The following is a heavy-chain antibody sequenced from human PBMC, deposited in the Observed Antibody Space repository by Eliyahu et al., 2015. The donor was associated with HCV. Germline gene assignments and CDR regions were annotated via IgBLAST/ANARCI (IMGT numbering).Heavy chain of an antibody. CDR3: ARGGYGYFDL. CDR1: GGSXSGYX. D-gene: IGHD6-13*01. J-gene: IGHJ2*01. Sequence: QVQLQQWGAGLXKPSETLSLTCAVYGGSXSGYXCSWVRQPPGKGLEWIGEISPSGSTNYNPSLKSRVTISVDTSKTQFSLELSSVTAADTAVYYCARGGYGYFDLWGRGSLVTVSS. CDR2: ISPSGST. V-gene: IGHV4-34*01.